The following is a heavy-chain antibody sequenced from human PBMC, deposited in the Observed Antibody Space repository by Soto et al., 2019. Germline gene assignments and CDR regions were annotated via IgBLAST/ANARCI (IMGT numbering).Heavy chain of an antibody. CDR1: GLTFSSYW. CDR3: ARDGDGYNRVAFDI. CDR2: IKEDGTEI. J-gene: IGHJ3*02. V-gene: IGHV3-7*04. D-gene: IGHD5-12*01. Sequence: EVQLVESGGGLVQPGGSLRLSCEASGLTFSSYWMSWVRQAPGKGLEWVAIIKEDGTEIYYVDSVKGRFTISRDNAKNSLYLQMNSLRAEHTAVYYCARDGDGYNRVAFDIWGQGTMVTVSS.